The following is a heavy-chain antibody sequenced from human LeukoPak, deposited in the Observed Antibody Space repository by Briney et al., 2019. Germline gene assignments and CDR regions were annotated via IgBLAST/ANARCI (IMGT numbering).Heavy chain of an antibody. V-gene: IGHV3-21*01. Sequence: PGGSLRLSCAASGFTFSSYSMNWVRQAPGKGLEWVSSISSSSSYTYYADSVKGRFTISRDNAKNSLYLQMNSLRAEDTALYYCARVSRQKYYMDVWGKGTTVTVSS. CDR1: GFTFSSYS. CDR2: ISSSSSYT. CDR3: ARVSRQKYYMDV. J-gene: IGHJ6*03.